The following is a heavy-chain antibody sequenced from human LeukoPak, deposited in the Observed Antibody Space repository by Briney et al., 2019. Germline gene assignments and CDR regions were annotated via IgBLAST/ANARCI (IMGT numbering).Heavy chain of an antibody. V-gene: IGHV1-2*02. CDR1: GYTFTSYG. D-gene: IGHD3-22*01. J-gene: IGHJ5*02. Sequence: ASVKVSCKASGYTFTSYGISWVRQAPGQGLEWMGWINPNSGGTNYAQKFQGRVTMTRDTSISTAYMELSRLRSDDTAVYYCARERVVVINWFDPWGQGTLVTVSS. CDR2: INPNSGGT. CDR3: ARERVVVINWFDP.